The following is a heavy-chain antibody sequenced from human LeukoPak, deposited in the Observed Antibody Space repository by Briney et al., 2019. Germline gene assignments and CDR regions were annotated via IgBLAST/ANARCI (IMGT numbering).Heavy chain of an antibody. V-gene: IGHV1-2*02. CDR1: GYTFTGYY. J-gene: IGHJ6*03. Sequence: GASVKVSCKASGYTFTGYYMHWVRQAPGQGLEWMGWINPNSGGTNYAQKFQGRVTMTRDTSISTAYMEVSRLRSDDTAVYYCARVFYAKDIVVVPACYYYYLDVWGKGTTVTVSS. D-gene: IGHD2-2*01. CDR2: INPNSGGT. CDR3: ARVFYAKDIVVVPACYYYYLDV.